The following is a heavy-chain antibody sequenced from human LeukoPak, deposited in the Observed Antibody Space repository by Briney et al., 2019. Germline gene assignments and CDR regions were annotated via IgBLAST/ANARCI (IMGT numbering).Heavy chain of an antibody. CDR3: ASGTRSRPFDF. J-gene: IGHJ4*02. Sequence: GASVKVSCKASGYTFIGYYIHWVRQAPGQGLEWMGWTNPNNGGTNYAQKFQGRVTMTRDTSIATAYMELSSLRSDDSAVYFCASGTRSRPFDFWGQGTLVTVSS. V-gene: IGHV1-2*02. D-gene: IGHD1-26*01. CDR2: TNPNNGGT. CDR1: GYTFIGYY.